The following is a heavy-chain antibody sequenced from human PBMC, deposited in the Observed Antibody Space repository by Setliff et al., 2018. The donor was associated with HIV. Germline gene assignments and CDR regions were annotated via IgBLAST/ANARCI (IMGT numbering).Heavy chain of an antibody. D-gene: IGHD2-15*01. J-gene: IGHJ6*03. CDR2: IYYSGIT. CDR1: GASISSYY. Sequence: PSETLSLTCTVSGASISSYYWTWIRQPPGKGLEWIGYIYYSGITNYNPSLKSRVTISVDTSKNQFSLKLSSVTAADTAVYYCAAEGVQGSSYYYMDVWGKGTTVTVSS. CDR3: AAEGVQGSSYYYMDV. V-gene: IGHV4-59*12.